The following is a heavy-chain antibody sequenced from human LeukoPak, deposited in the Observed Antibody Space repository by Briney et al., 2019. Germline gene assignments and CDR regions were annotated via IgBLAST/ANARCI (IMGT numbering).Heavy chain of an antibody. Sequence: GESLKISCKGSGYSFTSYWIGWVRQMPGKGLEWTGIIYPGDSDTRYSPSFQGQVTISADKSISTAYLQWSSLKASDTAMYYCARRRYDFWSGYFRREYYFDYWGQGTLVTVSS. J-gene: IGHJ4*02. V-gene: IGHV5-51*01. CDR1: GYSFTSYW. CDR3: ARRRYDFWSGYFRREYYFDY. CDR2: IYPGDSDT. D-gene: IGHD3-3*01.